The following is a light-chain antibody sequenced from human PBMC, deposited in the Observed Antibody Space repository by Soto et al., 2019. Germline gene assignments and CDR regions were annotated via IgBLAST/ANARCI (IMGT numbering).Light chain of an antibody. Sequence: DIHMTQSPSTLSASVGDRVTITCRASQSISIWLAWYQQKPGQAPNLLIYKTSSLDTGVPSRFRGSGSGTYFTLPISRLPPDDFPDYYCQQCHDYPLTFGQGTRLEVK. CDR1: QSISIW. CDR2: KTS. CDR3: QQCHDYPLT. J-gene: IGKJ1*01. V-gene: IGKV1-5*03.